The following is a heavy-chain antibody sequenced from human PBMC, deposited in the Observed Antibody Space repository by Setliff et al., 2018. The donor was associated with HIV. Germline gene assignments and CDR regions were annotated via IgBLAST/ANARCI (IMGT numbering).Heavy chain of an antibody. Sequence: SETLSLTCAVYAGSFSGYYWSWIRQPSGKGLEWIGEVHHSGSTNYNPSLKSRVTISVDTSKNQVSLRLSPVTAADTAVYYCVRGYWSGYSWFDPWGQGTLVTVSS. D-gene: IGHD3-3*01. CDR2: VHHSGST. CDR3: VRGYWSGYSWFDP. V-gene: IGHV4-34*01. J-gene: IGHJ5*02. CDR1: AGSFSGYY.